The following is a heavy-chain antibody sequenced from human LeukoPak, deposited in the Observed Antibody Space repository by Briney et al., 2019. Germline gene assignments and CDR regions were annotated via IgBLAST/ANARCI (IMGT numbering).Heavy chain of an antibody. V-gene: IGHV1-46*01. CDR3: VREKDGGDFDH. J-gene: IGHJ4*02. CDR1: GYFFTTYF. D-gene: IGHD3-16*01. CDR2: INPGDGGT. Sequence: VASVKVSCTASGYFFTTYFIHWVRQAPGQGLEWMGRINPGDGGTHFARKFQDRVTMTRETSTSTVDMELSGVRSEDSSLYQCVREKDGGDFDHWGPGTLVTVSS.